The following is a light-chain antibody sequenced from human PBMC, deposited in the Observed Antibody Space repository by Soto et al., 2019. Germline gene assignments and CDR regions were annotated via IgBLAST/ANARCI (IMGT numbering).Light chain of an antibody. CDR3: QQYNSYWT. Sequence: DLQVVPSPPTKSASVGARVTPSFRASQSISSWLAWYQQKPGKAPKLLIYDASSLESGVPSRFSGSGSGTEFTLTISSLQPDDFATYYCQQYNSYWTFGQGTKVDIK. J-gene: IGKJ1*01. V-gene: IGKV1-5*01. CDR2: DAS. CDR1: QSISSW.